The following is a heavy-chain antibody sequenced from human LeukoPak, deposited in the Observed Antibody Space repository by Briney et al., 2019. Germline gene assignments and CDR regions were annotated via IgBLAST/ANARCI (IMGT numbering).Heavy chain of an antibody. CDR1: GFTFSSYG. J-gene: IGHJ6*02. CDR2: ISYDGSNK. Sequence: GGSLRLSCAASGFTFSSYGMHWVRQAPGKGLEWVAVISYDGSNKYYADSVKGRFTISRDNAKSSLYLQMNSLRAEDTAVYYCARASYGDYSPVPYYYYGMDVWGQGTTVTVSS. CDR3: ARASYGDYSPVPYYYYGMDV. D-gene: IGHD4-17*01. V-gene: IGHV3-30*03.